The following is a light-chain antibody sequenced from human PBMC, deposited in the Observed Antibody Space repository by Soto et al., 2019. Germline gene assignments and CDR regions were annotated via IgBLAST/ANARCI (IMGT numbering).Light chain of an antibody. CDR3: QQYGNSPQT. CDR1: QSLLHSNGNNIY. V-gene: IGKV3-20*01. J-gene: IGKJ1*01. Sequence: DIVMTQSPLSLPVTPGEPASISCRSSQSLLHSNGNNIYLAWYQQKPGQAPRLLIYGASSRATGIPNRFSGSGSGTDFTLTISRLEPEDFAVYYCQQYGNSPQTFGQGTKVDIK. CDR2: GAS.